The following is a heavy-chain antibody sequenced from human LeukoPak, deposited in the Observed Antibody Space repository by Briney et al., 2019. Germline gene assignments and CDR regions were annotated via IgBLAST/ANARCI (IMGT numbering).Heavy chain of an antibody. CDR2: IYYSGST. V-gene: IGHV4-30-4*01. D-gene: IGHD4-23*01. Sequence: SETLSLTCTFSGGSLSSGGYYWGWVRPPPGKGLEWIGYIYYSGSTYYNPSLKSRVTISVDTSKNQFSLKLSSVTAADTAVYYCARDGGYWGQGTLVTVSS. CDR1: GGSLSSGGYY. J-gene: IGHJ4*02. CDR3: ARDGGY.